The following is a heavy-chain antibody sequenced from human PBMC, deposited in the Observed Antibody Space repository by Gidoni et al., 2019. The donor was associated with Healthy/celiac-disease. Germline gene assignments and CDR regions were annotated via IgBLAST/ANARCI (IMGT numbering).Heavy chain of an antibody. CDR1: GYSIRSGYY. CDR2: IYHSGST. V-gene: IGHV4-38-2*02. CDR3: ARALMGISKLRLGELSLRVGGAYDY. Sequence: QVQLQESGPGLVKPSETLSLTCTVSGYSIRSGYYWGWIRQPPGKGLEWIGSIYHSGSTYYNPSVKSRVTISVDTSKNQFSLKLSSVTAADTAGYYCARALMGISKLRLGELSLRVGGAYDYWGQGTLVTVSS. D-gene: IGHD3-16*02. J-gene: IGHJ4*02.